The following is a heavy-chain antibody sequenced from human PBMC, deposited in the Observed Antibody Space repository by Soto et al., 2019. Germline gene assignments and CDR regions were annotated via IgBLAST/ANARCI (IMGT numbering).Heavy chain of an antibody. CDR2: ISYSGSA. J-gene: IGHJ4*02. Sequence: QVQLQESGPGLVKPSQTLSLTCTVSGGSISSGNYYWSWIRQPPGKGLERIGVISYSGSAHYNPAIKSRVNMSVDTSKKQFSLNLSFVTAADTAVYYCATMGTPATGLSYFDFWGQGNLLTVSS. CDR3: ATMGTPATGLSYFDF. D-gene: IGHD2-15*01. V-gene: IGHV4-30-4*01. CDR1: GGSISSGNYY.